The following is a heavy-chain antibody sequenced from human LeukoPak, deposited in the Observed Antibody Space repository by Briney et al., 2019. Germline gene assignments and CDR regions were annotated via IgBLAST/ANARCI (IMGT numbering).Heavy chain of an antibody. CDR1: GGSISSYY. Sequence: SETLSLTCTVSGGSISSYYWSWIRQPAGKGLEWIGRNYTSRSTNYNPSLKSRVTMSVDTSKNQFYLKLSSVTAADTAVYYCARGISSGWYGAFDIWGQGTMVTVSS. D-gene: IGHD6-19*01. CDR2: NYTSRST. J-gene: IGHJ3*02. CDR3: ARGISSGWYGAFDI. V-gene: IGHV4-4*07.